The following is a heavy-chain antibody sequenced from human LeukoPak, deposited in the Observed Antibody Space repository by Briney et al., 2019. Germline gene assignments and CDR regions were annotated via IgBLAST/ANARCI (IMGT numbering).Heavy chain of an antibody. J-gene: IGHJ6*02. CDR3: AREFATVYYYYGMDV. V-gene: IGHV4-4*07. CDR1: GVSISSYY. Sequence: SETLSLTCTDSGVSISSYYWSWIRQLAGKGLEWIGRIYTSGSTNYNPSLKSRVTMSVDTSKNQFSLKLSSVTAADTAVYYCAREFATVYYYYGMDVWGQGTTVTVSS. D-gene: IGHD4-17*01. CDR2: IYTSGST.